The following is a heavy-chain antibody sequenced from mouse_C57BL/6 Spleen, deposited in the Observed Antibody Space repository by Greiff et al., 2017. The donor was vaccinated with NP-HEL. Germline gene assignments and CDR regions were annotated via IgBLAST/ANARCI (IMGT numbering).Heavy chain of an antibody. CDR2: INPSNGGT. V-gene: IGHV1-53*01. J-gene: IGHJ4*01. CDR3: ASRTTVVAKYYAMDY. Sequence: QVQLKQPGTELVKPGASVKLSCKASGYTFTSYWMHWVKQRPGQGLEWIGNINPSNGGTNYNEKFKSKATLTVDKSSSTAYMQLSSLTSEDSAVYYCASRTTVVAKYYAMDYWGQGTSVTVSS. CDR1: GYTFTSYW. D-gene: IGHD1-1*01.